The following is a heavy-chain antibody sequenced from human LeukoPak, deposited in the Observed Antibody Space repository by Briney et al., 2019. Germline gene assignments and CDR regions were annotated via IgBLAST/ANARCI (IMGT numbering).Heavy chain of an antibody. J-gene: IGHJ5*02. CDR3: ARVTIPTMVRGVIITGRVWFDP. CDR2: IYHSGST. V-gene: IGHV4-30-2*01. Sequence: SETLSLTCTVSGGSISSGGYYWSWIRQPPGKGLEWIGYIYHSGSTYYNPSLKSRVTISVDTSKNQFSLKLSSVTAADTAVYYCARVTIPTMVRGVIITGRVWFDPWGQGTLVTVSS. CDR1: GGSISSGGYY. D-gene: IGHD3-10*01.